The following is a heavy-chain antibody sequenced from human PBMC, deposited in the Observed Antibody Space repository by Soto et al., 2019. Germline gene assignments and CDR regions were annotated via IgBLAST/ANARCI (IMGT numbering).Heavy chain of an antibody. CDR1: GGSXSSYY. V-gene: IGHV4-59*01. Sequence: SETLSLTCTVSGGSXSSYYWSWIRQPPGKGLEWIGYIYYSGSTNYNPSLKSRVTISVDTSKNQFSLNLSSVTAADTAVYYCARHVVRGIMRLAPRGQGSLVTVSS. J-gene: IGHJ5*02. CDR2: IYYSGST. CDR3: ARHVVRGIMRLAP. D-gene: IGHD3-10*01.